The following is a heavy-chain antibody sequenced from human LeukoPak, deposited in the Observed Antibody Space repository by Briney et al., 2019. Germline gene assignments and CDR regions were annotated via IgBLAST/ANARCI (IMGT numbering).Heavy chain of an antibody. V-gene: IGHV1-8*01. D-gene: IGHD3-10*01. CDR1: GYTFTSYD. Sequence: ASVKVSCKASGYTFTSYDINWVRQATGQGLEWMGWMNPNSGNTDYAQTFQGRVTMTRNTSISTAYMELSSLRSEDTAVYYCARAIHYYGSVSYSDYWGQGTLVTVSS. CDR3: ARAIHYYGSVSYSDY. J-gene: IGHJ4*02. CDR2: MNPNSGNT.